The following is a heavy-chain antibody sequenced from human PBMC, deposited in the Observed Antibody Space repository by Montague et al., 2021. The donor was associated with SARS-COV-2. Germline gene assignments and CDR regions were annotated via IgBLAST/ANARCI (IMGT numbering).Heavy chain of an antibody. J-gene: IGHJ3*02. D-gene: IGHD3-9*01. V-gene: IGHV4-59*08. CDR1: GGSISSYY. CDR2: IYYSCST. Sequence: SETLSLTCTVSGGSISSYYWSWIRQPPGKGLEWIWYIYYSCSTNYNHSLTSRVPISVDTSKNQFSLKLSSVTAADTAVYYCARTYYDSLTGYYNRGAFDIWGQGTMVTVSS. CDR3: ARTYYDSLTGYYNRGAFDI.